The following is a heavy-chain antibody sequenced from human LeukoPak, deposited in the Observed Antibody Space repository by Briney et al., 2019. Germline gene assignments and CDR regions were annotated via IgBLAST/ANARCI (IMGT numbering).Heavy chain of an antibody. J-gene: IGHJ4*02. D-gene: IGHD3-10*01. Sequence: GGSLRLSCAASGFTFSSYAMSWVRQAPGKGLKWVSAISGSGGSTYYADSVKGRFTISRDNSKNTLYLQMNSLRAEDTAVYYCAKDPPYPTLITMVRGVINNFDYWGQGTLVTVSS. V-gene: IGHV3-23*01. CDR3: AKDPPYPTLITMVRGVINNFDY. CDR1: GFTFSSYA. CDR2: ISGSGGST.